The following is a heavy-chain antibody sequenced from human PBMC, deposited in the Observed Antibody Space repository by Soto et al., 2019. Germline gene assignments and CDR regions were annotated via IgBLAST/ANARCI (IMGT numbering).Heavy chain of an antibody. V-gene: IGHV1-3*01. CDR3: ARELQGLYYFDF. J-gene: IGHJ4*02. CDR1: GYSFTSYA. Sequence: GPSVKVSCKTSGYSFTSYAMHWVRQAPGQRLEWLGWINADNGDTKYSQKFSGRVTITRDTSANTAFMELSSLRSEDTAMYYCARELQGLYYFDFWGQGTLVTVSS. CDR2: INADNGDT. D-gene: IGHD4-4*01.